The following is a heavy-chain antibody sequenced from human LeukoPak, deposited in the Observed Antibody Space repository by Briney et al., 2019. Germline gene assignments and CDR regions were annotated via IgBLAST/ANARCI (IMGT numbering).Heavy chain of an antibody. CDR2: ISGSGGST. CDR1: GFTFSSYA. V-gene: IGHV3-23*01. Sequence: GGSLRLSCAASGFTFSSYAMSWVRQAPGKGLEWVSAISGSGGSTYYADSVKGRFTISRDNSKNTLYLQMNSLRAEDTAVYYCAKDRDRVTMIVVPSLDYWGQGTLVTVPS. CDR3: AKDRDRVTMIVVPSLDY. D-gene: IGHD3-22*01. J-gene: IGHJ4*02.